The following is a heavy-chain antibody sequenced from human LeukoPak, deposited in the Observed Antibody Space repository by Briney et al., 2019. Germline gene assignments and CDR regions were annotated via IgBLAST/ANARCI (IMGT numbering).Heavy chain of an antibody. Sequence: ASVKVSCKASGYTFTYYYIHWVRQAPGQGLEWMGWINPNSGGTNYAQKFQGRVTMTRDTSISTAHMELSRLRSDDAAVYYCARGGAKLWRRVGDAFDIWGQGTMVTVSS. CDR2: INPNSGGT. J-gene: IGHJ3*02. D-gene: IGHD2-21*01. V-gene: IGHV1-2*02. CDR1: GYTFTYYY. CDR3: ARGGAKLWRRVGDAFDI.